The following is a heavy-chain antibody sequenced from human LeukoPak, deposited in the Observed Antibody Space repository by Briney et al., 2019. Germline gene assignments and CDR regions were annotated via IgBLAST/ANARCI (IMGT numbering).Heavy chain of an antibody. CDR3: AKAWLEQGGMFDY. Sequence: GGSLRFSCAASGFTFSSYAMSWVRQAPGEGLEWVSLLSGSGGSTYYADSVKGRFTISRDNSKNTLYLQMNSLRAEDTAVYYCAKAWLEQGGMFDYWGQGTPVTVSS. D-gene: IGHD1/OR15-1a*01. J-gene: IGHJ4*02. V-gene: IGHV3-23*01. CDR1: GFTFSSYA. CDR2: LSGSGGST.